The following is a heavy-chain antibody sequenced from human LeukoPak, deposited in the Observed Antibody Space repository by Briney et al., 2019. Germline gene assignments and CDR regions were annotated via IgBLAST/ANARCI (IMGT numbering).Heavy chain of an antibody. D-gene: IGHD1-1*01. Sequence: SETLSLTCTVSGGSISSGGFFWSWIRQSPGKGLECIGYIYFTGSTYYTPSLKSRLTMSVDTSKNQFSLKLSSVTAADTAVYYCARHNPDDAFDIWGQGTMVTVSS. CDR1: GGSISSGGFF. CDR2: IYFTGST. J-gene: IGHJ3*02. V-gene: IGHV4-30-4*01. CDR3: ARHNPDDAFDI.